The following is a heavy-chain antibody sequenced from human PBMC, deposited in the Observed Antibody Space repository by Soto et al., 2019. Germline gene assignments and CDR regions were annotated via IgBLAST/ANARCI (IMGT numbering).Heavy chain of an antibody. J-gene: IGHJ5*02. CDR3: ARARLSRSWWFDP. CDR2: INHSGST. V-gene: IGHV4-34*01. D-gene: IGHD3-10*01. CDR1: GGCFSGYY. Sequence: LSLTCAVYGGCFSGYYWSWIRRPPGKGLEWIGEINHSGSTNYNPSLESRVTISVDTSKNQFSLKLSSVTAADTAVYYCARARLSRSWWFDPWGQGTLVTVSS.